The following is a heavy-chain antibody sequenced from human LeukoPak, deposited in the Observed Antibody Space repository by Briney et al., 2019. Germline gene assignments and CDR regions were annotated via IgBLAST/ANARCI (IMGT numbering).Heavy chain of an antibody. CDR3: ARHPTIAVAGTGNY. CDR2: IYYSGST. CDR1: GGSISSSSYY. D-gene: IGHD6-19*01. V-gene: IGHV4-39*01. J-gene: IGHJ4*02. Sequence: PSETLSLTCTVSGGSISSSSYYWGWIRQPPGKGLEWIGSIYYSGSTYYNPSLESRVTISVDTSKNQFSLKLSSVTAADTAVYYCARHPTIAVAGTGNYWGQGTLVTVSS.